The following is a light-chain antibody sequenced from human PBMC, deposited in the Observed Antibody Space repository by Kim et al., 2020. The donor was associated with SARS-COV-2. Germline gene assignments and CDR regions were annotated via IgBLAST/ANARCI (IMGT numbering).Light chain of an antibody. J-gene: IGKJ4*01. CDR1: QSVSRS. CDR2: DAS. Sequence: EIVLTQSPATLSLSPGERPTLTCRASQSVSRSFAWYQQKPGQAPRLLIYDASKRATGIPARFSGSGSGTDFTLTISSLEPENFTVYYCQQRNNWPLSYGEGTKVDIK. CDR3: QQRNNWPLS. V-gene: IGKV3-11*01.